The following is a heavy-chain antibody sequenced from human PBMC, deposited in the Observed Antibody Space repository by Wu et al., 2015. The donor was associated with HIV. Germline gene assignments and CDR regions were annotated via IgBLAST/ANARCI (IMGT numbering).Heavy chain of an antibody. CDR3: ARDIGSELGYSYDHYFDY. D-gene: IGHD5-18*01. CDR1: GGTFSSYA. Sequence: QVQLVQSGAEVKKPGSSVKVSCKASGGTFSSYAISWVRQAPGQGLEWMGGIIPIFGTANYAQKFQGRVTITTDESTSTAYMELSSLRSEDTAVYYCARDIGSELGYSYDHYFDYWGQGTLVTVSS. J-gene: IGHJ4*02. CDR2: IIPIFGTA. V-gene: IGHV1-69*05.